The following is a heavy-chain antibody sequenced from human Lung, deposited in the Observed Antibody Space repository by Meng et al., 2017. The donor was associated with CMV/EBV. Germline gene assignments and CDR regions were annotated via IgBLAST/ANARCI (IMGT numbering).Heavy chain of an antibody. V-gene: IGHV1-18*01. CDR3: ARERGYCSMIDCYKDGMDV. CDR2: INVYNGRR. J-gene: IGHJ6*02. Sequence: ASXXVSCKASGYTFTSYGISWVRQAPGQGLEWMGWINVYNGRRDYAQRFKDRVTMTTDTSTSTAHMDLKSLRSDDTATYYCARERGYCSMIDCYKDGMDVWGQGXTVTVSS. D-gene: IGHD2-2*01. CDR1: GYTFTSYG.